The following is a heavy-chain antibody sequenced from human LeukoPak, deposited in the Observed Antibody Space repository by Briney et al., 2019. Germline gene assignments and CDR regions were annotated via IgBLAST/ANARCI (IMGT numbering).Heavy chain of an antibody. V-gene: IGHV4-59*01. CDR1: GDSISSYY. CDR3: ARDVVGGGNFDY. CDR2: SYYSGST. D-gene: IGHD1-26*01. Sequence: KPSETLSLTCTVSGDSISSYYWSWIRQPPGKGLEWLGCSYYSGSTNYNPSLKSRVTISVDTSKNQFSLKLSSVTAADTAVYYCARDVVGGGNFDYWGQGTLVTVSS. J-gene: IGHJ4*02.